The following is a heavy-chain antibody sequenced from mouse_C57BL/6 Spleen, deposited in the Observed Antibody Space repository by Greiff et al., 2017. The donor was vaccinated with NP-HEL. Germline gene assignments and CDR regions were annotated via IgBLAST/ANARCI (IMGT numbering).Heavy chain of an antibody. D-gene: IGHD1-1*01. V-gene: IGHV10-1*01. J-gene: IGHJ1*03. CDR2: IRSKSNNYAT. Sequence: GGGLVQPKGSLKLSCAASGFSFNTYAMNWVRQAPGKGLEWVARIRSKSNNYATYYADSVKDRFTISRDDSESMLYLQMNNLKTEDTAMYYCVGSFHWYFDVWGTGTTVTVSS. CDR1: GFSFNTYA. CDR3: VGSFHWYFDV.